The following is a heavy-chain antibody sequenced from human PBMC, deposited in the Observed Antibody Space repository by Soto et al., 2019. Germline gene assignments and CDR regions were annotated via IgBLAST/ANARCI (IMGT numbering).Heavy chain of an antibody. D-gene: IGHD1-1*01. CDR3: ARVAGWNGGY. CDR2: INHSGST. J-gene: IGHJ4*02. V-gene: IGHV4-34*01. CDR1: GGSFSGYY. Sequence: SETLSLTCAVYGGSFSGYYWSWIRQPPGKGLEWIGEINHSGSTNYNPSLKSRVTISVDTSKNQFSLKLSSVTAADTAVYYCARVAGWNGGYWGQGTLVTVSS.